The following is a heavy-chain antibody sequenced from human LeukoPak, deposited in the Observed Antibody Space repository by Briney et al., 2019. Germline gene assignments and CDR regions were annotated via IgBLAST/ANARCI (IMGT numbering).Heavy chain of an antibody. CDR3: ARAGPVVANWFDP. D-gene: IGHD2-15*01. CDR1: GYTFTGYY. CDR2: INPNSGGT. J-gene: IGHJ5*02. V-gene: IGHV1-2*02. Sequence: ASVKVSCKASGYTFTGYYMHWVRQAPGQGLEWMGWINPNSGGTNYAQKFQGRVTMTGDTSISTAYMELSRLRSDDTAVYYCARAGPVVANWFDPWGQGTLVTVSS.